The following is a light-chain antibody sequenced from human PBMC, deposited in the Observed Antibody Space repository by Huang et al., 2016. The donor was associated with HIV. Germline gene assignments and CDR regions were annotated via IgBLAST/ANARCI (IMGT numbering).Light chain of an antibody. CDR3: QHYDSLPPWT. CDR2: DAS. V-gene: IGKV1-33*01. CDR1: QYMRKY. Sequence: DIQMTQSPSSLSASIGDRVTITCQASQYMRKYLNWYQQKSGQAPKLLIFDASKLQTGVSSRFSGSGSGTEFTFAINTLQPEDIATYYCQHYDSLPPWTFGQGTRVQI. J-gene: IGKJ1*01.